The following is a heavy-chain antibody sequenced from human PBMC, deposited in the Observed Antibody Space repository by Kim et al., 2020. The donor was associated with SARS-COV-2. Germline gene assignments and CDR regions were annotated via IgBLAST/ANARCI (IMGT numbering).Heavy chain of an antibody. CDR3: ARLLFSDYGDYLFDY. Sequence: SETLSLTCTVSGGSVSSGSYYWSWIRQPPGKGLEWFGYIYYSGSTNYNPSLKSRVTISVDTPKNQFSLKLSSVTVADTAVYDCARLLFSDYGDYLFDYWGQGTLVTVSS. CDR1: GGSVSSGSYY. V-gene: IGHV4-61*01. CDR2: IYYSGST. J-gene: IGHJ4*02. D-gene: IGHD4-17*01.